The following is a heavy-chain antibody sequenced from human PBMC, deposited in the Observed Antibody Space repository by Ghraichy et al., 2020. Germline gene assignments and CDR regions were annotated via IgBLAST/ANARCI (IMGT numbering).Heavy chain of an antibody. J-gene: IGHJ4*02. D-gene: IGHD3-3*01. Sequence: QTLSLTCTVSGGSISIYYWSWIRQPPGKGLEWIGYIYYSGCTNYNPSLKSRVTISVATSKNQFSLKLSSVTAADTAVYYCARSLSYYDFWSGYFDYWGQGTLVTVSS. CDR3: ARSLSYYDFWSGYFDY. CDR1: GGSISIYY. CDR2: IYYSGCT. V-gene: IGHV4-59*01.